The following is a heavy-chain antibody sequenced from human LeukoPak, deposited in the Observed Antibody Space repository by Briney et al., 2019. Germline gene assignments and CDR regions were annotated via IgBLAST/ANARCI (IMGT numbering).Heavy chain of an antibody. Sequence: SETLSLTCTVSGGSISSYYWSWIRQPPGKGLEWIGYIYYGGSTNYKPSLKSRATISVDTSKNQFSLKLSSVTAAETAVYYCARVEEGYGSGRRENYYYYYMDVWGKGTTVTISS. V-gene: IGHV4-59*01. CDR2: IYYGGST. CDR1: GGSISSYY. J-gene: IGHJ6*03. D-gene: IGHD3-10*01. CDR3: ARVEEGYGSGRRENYYYYYMDV.